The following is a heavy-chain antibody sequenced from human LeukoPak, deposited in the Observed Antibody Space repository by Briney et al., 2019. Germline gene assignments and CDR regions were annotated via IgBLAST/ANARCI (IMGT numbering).Heavy chain of an antibody. Sequence: PGGSLRLSCAASWFTVITNYMSWVRQAPGRGLEWVSVIYSGGNTYYADSVKGRFTISRDNSKNTLYLQMNSLRADDTAVYYCARDSGTTVGYFDYWGQGTLVTVSS. V-gene: IGHV3-66*01. CDR3: ARDSGTTVGYFDY. D-gene: IGHD4-23*01. CDR2: IYSGGNT. J-gene: IGHJ4*02. CDR1: WFTVITNY.